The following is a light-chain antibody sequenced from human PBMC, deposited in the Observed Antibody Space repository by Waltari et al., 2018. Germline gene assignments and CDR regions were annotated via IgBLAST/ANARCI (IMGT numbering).Light chain of an antibody. CDR1: SSDVGGYHY. Sequence: QSALTQPASVSGSPGQSLTISCTGTSSDVGGYHYFSWYQQHPGKAPKLMIYDVSNRPSGVSNRFSGSKSGNTASLTISGLQAEDEADYYCSSYTSSSTLVFGGGTKLTVL. J-gene: IGLJ2*01. CDR2: DVS. CDR3: SSYTSSSTLV. V-gene: IGLV2-14*01.